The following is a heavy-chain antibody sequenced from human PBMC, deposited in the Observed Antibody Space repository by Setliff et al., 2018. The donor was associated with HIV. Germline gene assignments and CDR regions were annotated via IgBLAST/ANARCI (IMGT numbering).Heavy chain of an antibody. CDR3: VATTHNFWSAYTS. V-gene: IGHV4-4*02. Sequence: SETLSLTCTVSGGSISSSNWWSWVRQSPGKGLEWIGEIYHSGSTDYNPSLKSRVTISVDKSKSQFSLRVASVTSADTAVYYCVATTHNFWSAYTSWGQGTLVTVSS. J-gene: IGHJ4*02. CDR1: GGSISSSNW. D-gene: IGHD3-3*01. CDR2: IYHSGST.